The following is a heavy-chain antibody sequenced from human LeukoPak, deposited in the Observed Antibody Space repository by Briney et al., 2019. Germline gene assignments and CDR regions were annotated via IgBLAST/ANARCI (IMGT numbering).Heavy chain of an antibody. J-gene: IGHJ4*02. Sequence: PGGSLRLSCAASGFTFDDYAMHWVRQAPGKGLEWVSGISWNSGSIGYADSVKGRFTISRDNAKNTLYLQMDSLRAEDTAVYYCVRDFGGSRDYWGQGTLVIVSS. CDR2: ISWNSGSI. CDR3: VRDFGGSRDY. D-gene: IGHD3-10*01. CDR1: GFTFDDYA. V-gene: IGHV3-9*01.